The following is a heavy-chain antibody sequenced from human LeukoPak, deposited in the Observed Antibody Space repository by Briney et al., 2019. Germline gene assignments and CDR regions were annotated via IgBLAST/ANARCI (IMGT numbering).Heavy chain of an antibody. CDR1: LYTFTSYY. D-gene: IGHD3-22*01. V-gene: IGHV1-46*01. Sequence: ASVKVSCMASLYTFTSYYMHWVRQAPGQGVEWVGIINPSGGSTSYAQKFQGRVTMTRDTSTSTVYMELSSLSSEDTAVYYCVPSGYYDYWGQGTLVTVSS. CDR2: INPSGGST. CDR3: VPSGYYDY. J-gene: IGHJ4*02.